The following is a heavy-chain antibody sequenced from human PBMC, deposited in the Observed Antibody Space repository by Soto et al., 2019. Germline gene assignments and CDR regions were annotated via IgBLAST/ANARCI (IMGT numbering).Heavy chain of an antibody. Sequence: ASVKVSCKASGYTFTSYGISWVRKAPGQGLEWMGWISAYNGNTNYAQKLQGRVTMTTDTSTSTAYMELRSLRSDDTAVYYCARDKAAVAGVGFDYWGQGTLVTVSS. V-gene: IGHV1-18*01. CDR3: ARDKAAVAGVGFDY. CDR1: GYTFTSYG. J-gene: IGHJ4*02. D-gene: IGHD6-19*01. CDR2: ISAYNGNT.